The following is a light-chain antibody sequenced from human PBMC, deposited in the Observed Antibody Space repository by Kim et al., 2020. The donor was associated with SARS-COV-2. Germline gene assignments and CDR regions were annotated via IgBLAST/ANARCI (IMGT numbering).Light chain of an antibody. CDR2: AAS. Sequence: ASVGDRVTSTCRASQGISNYIAWYQQKPGKVPTLLIYAASALQSGVPSRFSGSGSGTDFTLTISSLQPEDVATYYCQKYNSAPLTFGGGTKVDIK. V-gene: IGKV1-27*01. CDR3: QKYNSAPLT. J-gene: IGKJ4*01. CDR1: QGISNY.